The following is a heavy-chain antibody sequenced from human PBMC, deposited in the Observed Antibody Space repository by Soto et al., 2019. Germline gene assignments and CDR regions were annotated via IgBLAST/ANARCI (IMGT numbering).Heavy chain of an antibody. V-gene: IGHV4-61*01. J-gene: IGHJ5*02. Sequence: PSETLSLTCTVSGGSVSSGTYYWSWIRQPPGKGLEWIGYIYYTGSTNYNPSLKSQFTISLDTPKNQFSLKLSSVTAADTAVYYCARDPGYFSGVRCYPSSSDPSGQGPLVTV. CDR3: ARDPGYFSGVRCYPSSSDP. CDR1: GGSVSSGTYY. CDR2: IYYTGST. D-gene: IGHD2-15*01.